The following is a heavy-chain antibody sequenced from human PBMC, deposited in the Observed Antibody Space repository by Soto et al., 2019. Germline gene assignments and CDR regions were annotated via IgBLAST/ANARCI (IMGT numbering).Heavy chain of an antibody. CDR3: ARDRVTTPRFYDY. V-gene: IGHV4-61*01. Sequence: PSETLSLTCTVSGGSVSSVTYYWIWIRQPPGKGLEWIGYVYYSGRTTYNPSLKTRVTISVDTPKNQFSLKLNSVTAADTAVYYCARDRVTTPRFYDYWGQGALVTVSS. CDR2: VYYSGRT. D-gene: IGHD2-21*02. CDR1: GGSVSSVTYY. J-gene: IGHJ4*02.